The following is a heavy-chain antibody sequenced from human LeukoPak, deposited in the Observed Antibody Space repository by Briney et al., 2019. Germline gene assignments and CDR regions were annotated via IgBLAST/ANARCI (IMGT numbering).Heavy chain of an antibody. V-gene: IGHV4-30-4*02. CDR2: IYYSGST. J-gene: IGHJ4*02. CDR1: GGSISSGDYY. CDR3: ARVDGYKYYFDY. Sequence: PSETLSLTCTVSGGSISSGDYYWSWIRQPPGKGLEWIGYIYYSGSTYYNPSLKSRVTISVDTSKNQFSLKLSSVTAADTAVYYCARVDGYKYYFDYWGQGTLVTVSS. D-gene: IGHD5-24*01.